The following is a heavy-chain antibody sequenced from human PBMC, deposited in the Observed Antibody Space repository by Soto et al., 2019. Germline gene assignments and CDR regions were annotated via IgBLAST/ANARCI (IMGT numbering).Heavy chain of an antibody. CDR3: ARGYYDILTGLGYGMDV. V-gene: IGHV1-69*02. CDR1: GGTFSSYT. CDR2: IIPILGIA. J-gene: IGHJ6*02. Sequence: QVQLVQSGAEVKKPGSSVKVSCKASGGTFSSYTISWVRQAPGQGLEWMGRIIPILGIANYAQKFQGRVTITADKPXSXXYMELSSLRSEDTAVYYCARGYYDILTGLGYGMDVWGQGTTVTVSS. D-gene: IGHD3-9*01.